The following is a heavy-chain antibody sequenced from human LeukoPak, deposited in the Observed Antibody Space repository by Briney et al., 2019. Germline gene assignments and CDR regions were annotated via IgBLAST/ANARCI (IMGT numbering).Heavy chain of an antibody. D-gene: IGHD3-3*01. V-gene: IGHV3-48*04. CDR3: ARCQEASDFGSGYDYYYMDV. CDR1: VFTFSTYS. CDR2: ITSSSSTI. Sequence: SLRLSYATSVFTFSTYSINCVPQAPGKGLEGGSYITSSSSTIYYTDSVKGRFTVSRDNVKSSLYMQMNSMRVDDTAVYYCARCQEASDFGSGYDYYYMDVWGKGTTVTVSS. J-gene: IGHJ6*03.